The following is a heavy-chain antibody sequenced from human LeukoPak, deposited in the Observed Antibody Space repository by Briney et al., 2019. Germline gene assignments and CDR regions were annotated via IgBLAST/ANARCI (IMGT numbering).Heavy chain of an antibody. CDR1: GFTFSSYG. D-gene: IGHD3-22*01. J-gene: IGHJ4*02. CDR3: AKLAMYYYDSSGYYATTGYYFDY. V-gene: IGHV3-30*18. CDR2: ISYDGSNK. Sequence: WGSLRLSCAASGFTFSSYGLHWVRQAPGKGLEWVAVISYDGSNKYYADSVKGRFTISRDNSKNTLYLQMNSLRAEDTAVYYCAKLAMYYYDSSGYYATTGYYFDYWGQGTLVTVSS.